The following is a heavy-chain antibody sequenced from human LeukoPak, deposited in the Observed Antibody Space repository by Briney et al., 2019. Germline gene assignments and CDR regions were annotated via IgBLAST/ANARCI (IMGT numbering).Heavy chain of an antibody. CDR3: AKDSSGYSYFDY. V-gene: IGHV3-23*01. CDR2: ITSSGIST. J-gene: IGHJ4*02. D-gene: IGHD3-22*01. Sequence: PGGSLRLSCAASGFTFSSYAMSWVRQAPGKGLEWVSAITSSGISTYYADSVKGRFTISRDNSKNTLSLQMNSLRAEDTAVYYCAKDSSGYSYFDYWGQGTLVTVSS. CDR1: GFTFSSYA.